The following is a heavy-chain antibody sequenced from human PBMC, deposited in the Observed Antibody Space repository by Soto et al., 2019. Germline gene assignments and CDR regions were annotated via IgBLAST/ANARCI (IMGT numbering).Heavy chain of an antibody. CDR3: ARCRACCCGGICYSLYYGMDV. CDR1: GYTFTSYD. J-gene: IGHJ6*02. V-gene: IGHV1-8*01. CDR2: MNPNSGNT. Sequence: ASVKVSCKASGYTFTSYDINWVRQATGQGLEWMGWMNPNSGNTGYAQKFQGRVTMTRNTSISTAYMELSSLRSEDTVVFYCARCRACCCGGICYSLYYGMDVWGQGTTVTVSS. D-gene: IGHD2-15*01.